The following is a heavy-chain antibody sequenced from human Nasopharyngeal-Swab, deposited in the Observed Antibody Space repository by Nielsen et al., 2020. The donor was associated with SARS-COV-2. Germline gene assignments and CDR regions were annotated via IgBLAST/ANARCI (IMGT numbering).Heavy chain of an antibody. Sequence: GESLKISCTPSGFTFSDYAMNWVRLAPGKGLEWVSSISSSSTYIYYADSVKGRFTISRDNAKNSLYLQMNSLRVEDTAVYYCARVLLRALGKFGEGYAFDIWGQGTMVTVSS. V-gene: IGHV3-21*01. CDR2: ISSSSTYI. D-gene: IGHD3-10*01. J-gene: IGHJ3*02. CDR1: GFTFSDYA. CDR3: ARVLLRALGKFGEGYAFDI.